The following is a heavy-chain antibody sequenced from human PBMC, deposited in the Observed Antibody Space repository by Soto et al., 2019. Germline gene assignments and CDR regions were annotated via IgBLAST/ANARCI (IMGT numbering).Heavy chain of an antibody. V-gene: IGHV3-30*04. Sequence: QVQLVESGGGVVQPGRSLRLSCTASGFTFSNYAIHWVRQAPGKGLEWVALISYDGRDEYYADSVKGRFTISRDNSKNTLYLQMNSLRAEDTGMFYCARDSRTDGYKYDYFDYWGQETLVTVSS. CDR1: GFTFSNYA. CDR2: ISYDGRDE. J-gene: IGHJ4*02. D-gene: IGHD5-12*01. CDR3: ARDSRTDGYKYDYFDY.